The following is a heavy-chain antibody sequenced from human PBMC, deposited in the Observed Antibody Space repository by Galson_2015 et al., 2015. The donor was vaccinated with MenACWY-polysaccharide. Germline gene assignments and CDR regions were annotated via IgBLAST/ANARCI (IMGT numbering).Heavy chain of an antibody. D-gene: IGHD2-21*01. Sequence: SVKVSCKASGYRFTSYDINWVRQATGQGLEWMGWMNPNSGNTGYAQKFQGRVTMTSHSAIMTAYMELSGLRSEDTAVYYCARVIARKYTFTDSWGQGTLVTVSS. J-gene: IGHJ4*02. CDR2: MNPNSGNT. CDR3: ARVIARKYTFTDS. CDR1: GYRFTSYD. V-gene: IGHV1-8*01.